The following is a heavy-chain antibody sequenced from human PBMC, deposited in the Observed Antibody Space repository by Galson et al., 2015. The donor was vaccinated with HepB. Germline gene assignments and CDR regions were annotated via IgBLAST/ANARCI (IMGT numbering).Heavy chain of an antibody. Sequence: SVKVSCKASGYTFTSYYMHWVRQAPGQGLEWMGRINPNSGGTNYAQKFQGRVTMTRDTSISTAYMELSRLRSDDTAVYYCARERKVGATTRWDYWGQGTLVTVSS. CDR2: INPNSGGT. V-gene: IGHV1-2*06. CDR3: ARERKVGATTRWDY. D-gene: IGHD1-26*01. J-gene: IGHJ4*02. CDR1: GYTFTSYY.